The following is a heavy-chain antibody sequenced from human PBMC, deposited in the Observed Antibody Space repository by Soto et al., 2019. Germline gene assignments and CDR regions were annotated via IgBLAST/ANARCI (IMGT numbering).Heavy chain of an antibody. V-gene: IGHV4-31*03. J-gene: IGHJ4*02. CDR1: GGSITNDDYY. D-gene: IGHD6-19*01. Sequence: QVQLQESGPGLVKPSQTLSLTCTVSGGSITNDDYYWNWIRQLPGKGLEWIGYIHNSGTTDYNPSLKRRFTISVDTSKSQFSLKLSSVTAADTAVYFCARQKQWLSPFDDWGQGTLVTVSS. CDR2: IHNSGTT. CDR3: ARQKQWLSPFDD.